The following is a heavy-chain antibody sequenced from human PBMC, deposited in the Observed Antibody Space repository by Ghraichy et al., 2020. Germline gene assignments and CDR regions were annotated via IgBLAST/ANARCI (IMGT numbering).Heavy chain of an antibody. CDR2: SSGSGSST. V-gene: IGHV3-23*01. CDR1: GFTFSNYA. Sequence: GGSLRLPCVASGFTFSNYAMSWVRQAPGKGLEWVSASSGSGSSTYYADSVKGRFTISRDISNNTLYLQMNGLRAEDTAVYYCAKDLKRIDAFDVWGQGTLVIVSS. CDR3: AKDLKRIDAFDV. J-gene: IGHJ3*01.